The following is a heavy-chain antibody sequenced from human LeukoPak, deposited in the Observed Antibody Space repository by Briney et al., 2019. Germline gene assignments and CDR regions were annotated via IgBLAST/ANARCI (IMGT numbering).Heavy chain of an antibody. CDR1: GFSFTTYF. V-gene: IGHV3-11*06. J-gene: IGHJ4*02. D-gene: IGHD1-26*01. CDR2: ITNSGRLT. Sequence: GGSLRLSCEASGFSFTTYFISWIRQAPGKGLAWVGYITNSGRLTNYADAVKGRFTISRDNAKKSVYLEMTDLRAEDTAVYYCAREASGNYHVFDSWGQGTLVTVSS. CDR3: AREASGNYHVFDS.